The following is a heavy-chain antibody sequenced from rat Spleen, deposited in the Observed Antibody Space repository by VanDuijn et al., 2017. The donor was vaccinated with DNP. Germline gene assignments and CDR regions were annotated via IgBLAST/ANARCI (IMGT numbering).Heavy chain of an antibody. Sequence: EVKLVESGGGLVQPGRSLKLSCAASGFNFNDHWMGWVRQAPGKGLKWIGEINKDSSTIKYSPSLKDQFTISRDNAQNTLYLQIHKLGSEDTAIYYCVSESLGVTHWGQGVMVSVSS. J-gene: IGHJ2*01. CDR3: VSESLGVTH. CDR2: INKDSSTI. D-gene: IGHD1-7*01. V-gene: IGHV4-2*01. CDR1: GFNFNDHW.